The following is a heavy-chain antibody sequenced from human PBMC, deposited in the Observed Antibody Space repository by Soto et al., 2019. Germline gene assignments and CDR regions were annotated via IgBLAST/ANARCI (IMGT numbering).Heavy chain of an antibody. CDR3: AREGSAGY. Sequence: GGSLRLSCASSGFPVSSNYMSWVRQAPGKGLEWVSSISSSSSYIYYADSVKGRFTISRDNAKNSLYLQMNSLRAEDTAVYYCAREGSAGYWGQGTLVTVSS. D-gene: IGHD3-10*01. CDR1: GFPVSSNY. V-gene: IGHV3-21*01. J-gene: IGHJ4*02. CDR2: ISSSSSYI.